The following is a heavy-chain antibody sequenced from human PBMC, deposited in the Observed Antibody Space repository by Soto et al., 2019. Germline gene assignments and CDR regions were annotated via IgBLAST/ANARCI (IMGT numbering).Heavy chain of an antibody. D-gene: IGHD2-2*01. V-gene: IGHV4-4*07. CDR3: ARDPDCSSTSCSPYYYYYGMDV. J-gene: IGHJ6*02. CDR2: IYTSGST. Sequence: QVQLQESGPGLVKPSETLSLTCTVSGGSISSYYWSWIRQPAGKGLEWIGRIYTSGSTNYNPSLKSRVTMSVDTSKNQVSLKMSSVTAADTAVYYCARDPDCSSTSCSPYYYYYGMDVWGQGTTVTVSS. CDR1: GGSISSYY.